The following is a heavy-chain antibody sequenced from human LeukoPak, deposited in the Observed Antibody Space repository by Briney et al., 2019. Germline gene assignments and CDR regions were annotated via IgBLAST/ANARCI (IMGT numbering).Heavy chain of an antibody. CDR2: INPSGGST. D-gene: IGHD3-22*01. CDR3: ARDCSGRDSSGYQDGFDY. Sequence: ASVKVSCKASGYTFTSYYMHWVRQAPGQGLEWMGIINPSGGSTSYAQKFQGRVTMTRDTSTSTVYVELSSLRSEDTAVYYCARDCSGRDSSGYQDGFDYWGQGTLVTVSS. J-gene: IGHJ4*02. CDR1: GYTFTSYY. V-gene: IGHV1-46*01.